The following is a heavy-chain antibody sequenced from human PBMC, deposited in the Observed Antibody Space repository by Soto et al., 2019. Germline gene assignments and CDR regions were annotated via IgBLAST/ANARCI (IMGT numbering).Heavy chain of an antibody. V-gene: IGHV4-30-4*01. Sequence: QVQLQESGPGLVKPSQTLSLTCTVSGGSISSGDYYWSWIRQPPGKGLEWIGYIYYSGSTYYNPSLKSRVTISVDTSKNQFSLKLSSVTAADTAAYYCARAPRKLFLRAYFQHWGQGTLVTVSS. J-gene: IGHJ1*01. CDR1: GGSISSGDYY. CDR3: ARAPRKLFLRAYFQH. CDR2: IYYSGST.